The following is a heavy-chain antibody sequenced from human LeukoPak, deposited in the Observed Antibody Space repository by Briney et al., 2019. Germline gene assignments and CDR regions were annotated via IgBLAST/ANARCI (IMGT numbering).Heavy chain of an antibody. D-gene: IGHD3-10*01. Sequence: GGSLRLSCAASGFTFSSYAMNWVRQAPGKGLEWVSYISSDNSIIYYADSVKGRFTISRDNAKNSLYLQMNSLRAEDTAVYYCVRARGAYAFDIWGQGTMVTVSS. CDR3: VRARGAYAFDI. J-gene: IGHJ3*02. CDR1: GFTFSSYA. V-gene: IGHV3-48*04. CDR2: ISSDNSII.